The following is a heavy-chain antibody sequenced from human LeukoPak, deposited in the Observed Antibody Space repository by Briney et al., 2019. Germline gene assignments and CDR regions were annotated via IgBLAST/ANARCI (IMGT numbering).Heavy chain of an antibody. CDR2: IIPILGIA. V-gene: IGHV1-69*04. CDR1: GGTFSSYA. J-gene: IGHJ4*02. CDR3: ARGYYDSSGYYNLDY. D-gene: IGHD3-22*01. Sequence: SVRASCNASGGTFSSYAIIWVRQAPGQGLEWMGRIIPILGIANYAQKFQGRVTITADKSTSTAYMELSSLRSEDTAVYYCARGYYDSSGYYNLDYWGQGTLVTVSS.